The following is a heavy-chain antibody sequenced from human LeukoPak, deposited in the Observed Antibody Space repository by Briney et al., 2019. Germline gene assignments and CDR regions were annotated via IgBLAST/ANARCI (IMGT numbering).Heavy chain of an antibody. Sequence: ASVKVSCKASGYTFTSYGISWVRQAPGQGLEWMGWISAYNGNTNYAQKLQGRVTMTTDTSTSTAYMELRSLRSDDTAVYYCARDVYGDYRKLVNWFDPWGQGTLVTVSS. CDR2: ISAYNGNT. V-gene: IGHV1-18*01. J-gene: IGHJ5*02. CDR1: GYTFTSYG. D-gene: IGHD4-17*01. CDR3: ARDVYGDYRKLVNWFDP.